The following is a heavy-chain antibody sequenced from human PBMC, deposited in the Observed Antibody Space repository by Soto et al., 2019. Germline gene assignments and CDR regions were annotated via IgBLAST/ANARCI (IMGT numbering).Heavy chain of an antibody. V-gene: IGHV4-34*01. CDR2: INHSGRV. CDR1: GGSFSGHS. CDR3: STRAYDTNGYYRFDP. D-gene: IGHD3-22*01. J-gene: IGHJ5*01. Sequence: SETLSLTCAVYGGSFSGHSWTWIRQSPGKGLEWIGDINHSGRVDYSPSLKSRVTISLDTSKNQFSLTLSAVTAADTAMYYCSTRAYDTNGYYRFDPWGQGTLVTVS.